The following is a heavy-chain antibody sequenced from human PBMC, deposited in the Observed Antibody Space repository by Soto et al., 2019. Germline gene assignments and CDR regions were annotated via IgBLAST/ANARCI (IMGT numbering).Heavy chain of an antibody. Sequence: ASVKVSCKASGYTFTGYYMHWVRRAPGQGLEWMGWINPNSGGTNYAQKFQGWVTMTRDTSISTAYMELSRLRSDDTAVYYCARALLFGELLPVFAIWGKAAMVTVSS. J-gene: IGHJ3*02. D-gene: IGHD3-10*01. V-gene: IGHV1-2*04. CDR3: ARALLFGELLPVFAI. CDR1: GYTFTGYY. CDR2: INPNSGGT.